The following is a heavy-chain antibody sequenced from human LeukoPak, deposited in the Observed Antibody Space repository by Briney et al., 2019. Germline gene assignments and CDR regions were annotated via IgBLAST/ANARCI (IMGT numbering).Heavy chain of an antibody. V-gene: IGHV1-2*02. Sequence: ASVKVSCKASGYTFTGYYMHWVRQAPGQGLEWMGWINPNSGGTNYAQKFQGRVTMTRDTSISTAYMELSRLRSDDTAVYYCARARVCSGGSCYDFDYWGQGTLVTVSS. D-gene: IGHD2-15*01. J-gene: IGHJ4*02. CDR1: GYTFTGYY. CDR2: INPNSGGT. CDR3: ARARVCSGGSCYDFDY.